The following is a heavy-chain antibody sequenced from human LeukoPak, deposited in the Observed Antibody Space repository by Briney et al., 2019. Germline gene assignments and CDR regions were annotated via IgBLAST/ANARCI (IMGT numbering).Heavy chain of an antibody. D-gene: IGHD4/OR15-4a*01. CDR2: ISSSSSTI. CDR1: GFTFSSYS. Sequence: GGSLRLSCAASGFTFSSYSMNWVRQAPGKGLEWVSYISSSSSTISYADSVKGRLTISRDNAKNSLYLQMNSLRDEDTAVYYCARKGAGPYYLDYWGQGTLVTVSS. CDR3: ARKGAGPYYLDY. J-gene: IGHJ4*02. V-gene: IGHV3-48*02.